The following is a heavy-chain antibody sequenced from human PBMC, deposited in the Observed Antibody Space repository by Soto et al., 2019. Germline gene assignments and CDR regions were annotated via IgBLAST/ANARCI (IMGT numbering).Heavy chain of an antibody. Sequence: QVQLVESGGGVVQPGRSLRLSCAASGFTFSSYGMHWVRQAPGKGLEWVAVISYDGSNKYYADSVKGRFTISRDNSKNTLYLQMNSLRAEDTAVYYCAKDLSGSSDYGDYSTDYYYYGMDVWGQGTTVTVSS. V-gene: IGHV3-30*18. CDR2: ISYDGSNK. CDR3: AKDLSGSSDYGDYSTDYYYYGMDV. D-gene: IGHD4-17*01. J-gene: IGHJ6*02. CDR1: GFTFSSYG.